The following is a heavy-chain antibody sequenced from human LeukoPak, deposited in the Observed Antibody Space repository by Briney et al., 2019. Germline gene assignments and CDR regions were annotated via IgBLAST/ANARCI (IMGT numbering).Heavy chain of an antibody. J-gene: IGHJ5*01. D-gene: IGHD3-16*01. V-gene: IGHV4-61*05. CDR1: GGSISSSSYY. CDR2: ISYSGST. Sequence: KSSETLSLTCTVSGGSISSSSYYWGWIRQPPGKGLEWIGYISYSGSTNYNPSLKSRVTISVDTSKHQFPLKLSSMTAADTAVYYCARGLSWFDYWGQGTLVTVSS. CDR3: ARGLSWFDY.